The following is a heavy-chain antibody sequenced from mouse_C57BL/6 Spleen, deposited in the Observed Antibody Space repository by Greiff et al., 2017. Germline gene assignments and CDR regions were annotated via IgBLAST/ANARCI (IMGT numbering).Heavy chain of an antibody. V-gene: IGHV5-17*01. CDR1: GFTFSDYG. CDR3: ARPEYYAMDY. Sequence: EVMLVESGGGLVKPGGSLKLSCAASGFTFSDYGMHWVRQAPEKGLEWVAYISSGSSTIYYADTLQGRFTISRDNAKNILFLQMTCLRAEDTAMDYCARPEYYAMDYWGQGTSVTVSS. J-gene: IGHJ4*01. CDR2: ISSGSSTI.